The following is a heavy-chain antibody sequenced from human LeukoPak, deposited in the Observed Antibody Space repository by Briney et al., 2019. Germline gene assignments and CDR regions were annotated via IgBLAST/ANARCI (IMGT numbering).Heavy chain of an antibody. V-gene: IGHV3-15*01. CDR1: GFTFSNAW. Sequence: AGGSLRLSCAASGFTFSNAWMSWVRQAPGKGLEWVGRIKSKTDGGTTDYAAPVKGRFTISRDDSKNTLYLQMNSLKTEDTAVYYCTTDYYDSSGYYRFDYWGQGTLVTVSS. CDR3: TTDYYDSSGYYRFDY. CDR2: IKSKTDGGTT. D-gene: IGHD3-22*01. J-gene: IGHJ4*02.